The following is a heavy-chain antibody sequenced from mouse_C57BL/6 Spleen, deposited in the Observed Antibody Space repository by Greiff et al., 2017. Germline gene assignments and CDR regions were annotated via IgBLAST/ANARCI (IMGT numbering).Heavy chain of an antibody. V-gene: IGHV1-82*01. CDR1: GYAFSSSW. D-gene: IGHD1-1*01. Sequence: VMLVESGPELVKPGASVKISCKASGYAFSSSWMNWVKQRPGKGLEWIGRIYPGDGDTNYNGKFKGKATLTADKSSSTAYMQLSSLTSEASAVYFCARSSYGSHYFDYWGQGTTLTVSS. J-gene: IGHJ2*01. CDR2: IYPGDGDT. CDR3: ARSSYGSHYFDY.